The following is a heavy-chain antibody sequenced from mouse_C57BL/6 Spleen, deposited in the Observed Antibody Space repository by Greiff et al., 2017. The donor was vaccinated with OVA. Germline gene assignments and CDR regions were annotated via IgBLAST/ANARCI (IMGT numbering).Heavy chain of an antibody. J-gene: IGHJ4*01. CDR3: VIDYDAIGY. CDR2: IRSKSNNYAT. Sequence: EVQGVESGGGLVQPKGSLKLSCAASGFSFNTYAMTWVRQAPGKGLEWVARIRSKSNNYATYYADSVKDSFTISRDDSESMLYLQMNNVKTENTAIYYYVIDYDAIGYWGQGTTVTVSS. V-gene: IGHV10-1*01. CDR1: GFSFNTYA.